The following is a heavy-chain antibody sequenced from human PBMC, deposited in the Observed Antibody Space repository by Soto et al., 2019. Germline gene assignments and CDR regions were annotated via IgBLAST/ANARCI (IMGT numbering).Heavy chain of an antibody. CDR3: ASVTRYCSGGGCNPNWFDP. CDR1: GGSISSGDYY. D-gene: IGHD2-8*02. Sequence: SETLSLTCTVSGGSISSGDYYWSWIRQPPGKGLEWIGCIFYTGSTYYNPSLKSRITISVHTSKSQFSLKLTSVTAADTAVYFCASVTRYCSGGGCNPNWFDPWGQGTLVTVSS. V-gene: IGHV4-30-4*01. J-gene: IGHJ5*02. CDR2: IFYTGST.